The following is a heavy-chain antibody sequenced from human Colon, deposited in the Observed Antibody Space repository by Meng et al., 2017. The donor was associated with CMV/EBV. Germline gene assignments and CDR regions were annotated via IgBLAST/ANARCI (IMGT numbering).Heavy chain of an antibody. V-gene: IGHV3-23*01. CDR2: ISESGDRP. D-gene: IGHD5-18*01. CDR1: GFTCSSYG. J-gene: IGHJ4*02. Sequence: GFTCSSYGMGWGRKAPGKGLEWGSAISESGDRPEYADSVKGRFTISRDNSKNTQFLQMNSLRAEDTALYYCAKDGGGGYSYDAWGQGTLVTVSS. CDR3: AKDGGGGYSYDA.